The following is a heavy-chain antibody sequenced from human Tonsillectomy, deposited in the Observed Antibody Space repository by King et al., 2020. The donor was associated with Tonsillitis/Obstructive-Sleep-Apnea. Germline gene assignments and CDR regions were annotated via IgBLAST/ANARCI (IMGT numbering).Heavy chain of an antibody. CDR3: AAVVVAADAFDI. CDR2: INHSGST. Sequence: VQLQQWGAGLLKPSETLSLTCGVYGGSFSGHYWSWIRQPPGKGLEWIGEINHSGSTNYNPSLKSRVTISVDTSKKQFSLKLSSVTAADTAVYYCAAVVVAADAFDILGQGTMVTVSS. CDR1: GGSFSGHY. J-gene: IGHJ3*02. V-gene: IGHV4-34*01. D-gene: IGHD2-15*01.